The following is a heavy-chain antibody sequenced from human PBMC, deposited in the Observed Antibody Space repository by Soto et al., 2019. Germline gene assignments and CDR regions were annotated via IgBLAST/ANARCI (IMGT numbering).Heavy chain of an antibody. CDR2: ISSSSSYI. D-gene: IGHD3-3*01. J-gene: IGHJ6*02. Sequence: EVQLVESGGGLVKPGGSLRLSCAASGFTFSSYSMNWVRQAPGKGLEWVSSISSSSSYIYYPDSVKGRFTISRDNAKNSLYLQMNSLRAEDTAVYYCARDGRRDYDFWSGYPAPYYYYGMDVWGQGTTVAVSS. V-gene: IGHV3-21*01. CDR1: GFTFSSYS. CDR3: ARDGRRDYDFWSGYPAPYYYYGMDV.